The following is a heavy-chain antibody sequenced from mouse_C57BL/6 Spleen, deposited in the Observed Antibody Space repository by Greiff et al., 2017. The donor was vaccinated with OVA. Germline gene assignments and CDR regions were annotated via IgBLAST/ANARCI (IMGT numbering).Heavy chain of an antibody. CDR3: ARGGPTHFDY. CDR1: GYTFTSYW. J-gene: IGHJ2*01. Sequence: VQLQQPGAELVMPGASVKLSCKASGYTFTSYWMHWVKQRPGQGLEWIGEIDPSDSYTNYNQKFKGKSTLTVDKSSSTAYMQLSSLTSEDSAVYYCARGGPTHFDYWGQGTTLTVSS. CDR2: IDPSDSYT. D-gene: IGHD6-1*01. V-gene: IGHV1-69*01.